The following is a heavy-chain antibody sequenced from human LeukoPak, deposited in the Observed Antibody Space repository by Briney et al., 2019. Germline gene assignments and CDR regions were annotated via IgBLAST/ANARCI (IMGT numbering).Heavy chain of an antibody. Sequence: ASVKVSCKASGYTLTSYYIYWVGQAPGQGREGRGRMNPNSGGTDYAQNFQGRVTMTRDTSISTAYMELSRLRSDDTAVYYCARGYCSGGTCYLVENWLDPWGQGTLVTVSS. CDR3: ARGYCSGGTCYLVENWLDP. J-gene: IGHJ5*02. CDR1: GYTLTSYY. D-gene: IGHD2-15*01. V-gene: IGHV1-2*06. CDR2: MNPNSGGT.